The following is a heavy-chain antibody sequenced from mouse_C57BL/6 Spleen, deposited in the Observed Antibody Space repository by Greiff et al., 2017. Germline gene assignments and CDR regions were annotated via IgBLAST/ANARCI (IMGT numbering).Heavy chain of an antibody. CDR3: ARPDCYDPAWFAY. J-gene: IGHJ3*01. Sequence: ESGPGLVKPSQSLSLTCSVTGYSITSGYYWNWIRTFPGNKLEWMGYISYDGSNNYNPSLKNRISLTRDTSKNQFFLTLNSVTTEDTATYYCARPDCYDPAWFAYWGQGTLVTVSA. CDR2: ISYDGSN. V-gene: IGHV3-6*01. D-gene: IGHD2-12*01. CDR1: GYSITSGYY.